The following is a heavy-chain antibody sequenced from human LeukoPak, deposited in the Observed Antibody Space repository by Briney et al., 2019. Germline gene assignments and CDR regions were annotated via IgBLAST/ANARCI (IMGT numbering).Heavy chain of an antibody. J-gene: IGHJ4*02. CDR1: GGSISSSSYY. CDR2: IYYSGST. V-gene: IGHV4-39*01. Sequence: SETLSLTCTVSGGSISSSSYYWGWLRQPPGKGLEWIGSIYYSGSTYYNPSLKSQFTISVDTSKNRFSLKLSSVTAADTAVYYCARPRYSSSWFDYWGQGTLVTVS. D-gene: IGHD6-13*01. CDR3: ARPRYSSSWFDY.